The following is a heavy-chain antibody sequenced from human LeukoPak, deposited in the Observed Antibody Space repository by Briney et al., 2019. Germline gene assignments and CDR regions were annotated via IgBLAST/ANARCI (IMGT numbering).Heavy chain of an antibody. CDR1: GGSLSGYY. V-gene: IGHV4-34*01. Sequence: PSETLSLTCAVYGGSLSGYYWSWIRQPPGKGLEWIGEINHSGSTNYNPSLKSRVTISVDTSKNQFSLKLSSVTAADTAVYYCARAAPSIAVAGTPRWYFDLWGRGTLVTVSS. J-gene: IGHJ2*01. D-gene: IGHD6-19*01. CDR3: ARAAPSIAVAGTPRWYFDL. CDR2: INHSGST.